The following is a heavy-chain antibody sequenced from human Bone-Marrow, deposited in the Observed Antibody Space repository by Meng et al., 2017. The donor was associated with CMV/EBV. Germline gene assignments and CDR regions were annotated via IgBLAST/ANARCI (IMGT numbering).Heavy chain of an antibody. CDR3: ARGEGCSGGSCYSGNDYFEY. CDR2: INPNSGGT. J-gene: IGHJ4*02. Sequence: ASVKVSCKASGYTFTGYYMHWVRQAPGQGLEWMGWINPNSGGTNYAQKFQGRVTMTRDTSISTAYMELSRLRSDDTAVYYCARGEGCSGGSCYSGNDYFEYWGQGTLVTVSS. CDR1: GYTFTGYY. V-gene: IGHV1-2*02. D-gene: IGHD2-15*01.